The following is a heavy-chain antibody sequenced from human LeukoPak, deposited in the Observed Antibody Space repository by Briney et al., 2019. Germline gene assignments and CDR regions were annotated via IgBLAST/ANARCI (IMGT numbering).Heavy chain of an antibody. CDR2: IYPGDSDT. Sequence: GESLKISCEGSGYSFTSYWIVWVRQMPGKGLEWMGIIYPGDSDTRYSPSFQGQVTISADKSISTAYLQWSSLKASDTAMYYCARQAPDGVATFDIWGQGTIVTVSS. D-gene: IGHD2-21*01. V-gene: IGHV5-51*01. J-gene: IGHJ3*02. CDR3: ARQAPDGVATFDI. CDR1: GYSFTSYW.